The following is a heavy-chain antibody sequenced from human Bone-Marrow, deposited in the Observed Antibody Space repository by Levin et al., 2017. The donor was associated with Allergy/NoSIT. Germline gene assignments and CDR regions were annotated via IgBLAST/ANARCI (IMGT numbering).Heavy chain of an antibody. CDR2: IWYDGSNE. CDR3: AKGTGNYYYAMDV. Sequence: GGSLRLSCAASGFTFSSYGMHWVRQAPGKGLEWVAVIWYDGSNEYYGDSVKGRFTISRDNSKNTLYLQMNSLRAEDTAVYYCAKGTGNYYYAMDVWGQGTTVTVSS. CDR1: GFTFSSYG. V-gene: IGHV3-33*06. J-gene: IGHJ6*02. D-gene: IGHD3/OR15-3a*01.